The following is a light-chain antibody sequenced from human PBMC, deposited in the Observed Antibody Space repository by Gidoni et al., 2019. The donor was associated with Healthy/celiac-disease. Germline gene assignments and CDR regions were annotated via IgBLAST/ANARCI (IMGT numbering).Light chain of an antibody. CDR3: QQSYSTPIT. CDR1: QSVLYSYNNKNY. CDR2: AAS. V-gene: IGKV4-1*01. Sequence: IVMTQPPDSLAVSLGESATIYCTSSQSVLYSYNNKNYLAWYQQKPGQPPKLLIYAASTRESGVPERFSGSGSGTDFTLTISSLQAEDVATYYCQQSYSTPITFXQXTKLEIK. J-gene: IGKJ5*01.